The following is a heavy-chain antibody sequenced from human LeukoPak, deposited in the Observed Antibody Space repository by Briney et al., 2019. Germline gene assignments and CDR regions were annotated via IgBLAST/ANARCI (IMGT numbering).Heavy chain of an antibody. CDR1: GFTFSSYG. V-gene: IGHV3-33*01. J-gene: IGHJ4*02. Sequence: PGGSLRLSCAASGFTFSSYGMHWVRQAPGKGLEWVAVIWYDGSNKYYADSVKGRFTISRVNSKNTLYLQMNSLRAEDTAVYYCARCSSGWYGVDYWGQGTLVTVSS. D-gene: IGHD6-19*01. CDR2: IWYDGSNK. CDR3: ARCSSGWYGVDY.